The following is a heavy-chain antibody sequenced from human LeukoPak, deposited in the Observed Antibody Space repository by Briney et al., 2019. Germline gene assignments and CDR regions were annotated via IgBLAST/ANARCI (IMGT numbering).Heavy chain of an antibody. Sequence: SETLSLTCAVCVGSFSGYYWTWVRQPPGKGLEWVGEIGRSGRTNYNPALKTRFTISTDTSKNQFSLPMSYVTAADTAVYYCARGSPPPGDDHGDSGAFDIWGQGTMVTVSS. J-gene: IGHJ3*02. CDR1: VGSFSGYY. D-gene: IGHD4-17*01. CDR2: IGRSGRT. V-gene: IGHV4-34*01. CDR3: ARGSPPPGDDHGDSGAFDI.